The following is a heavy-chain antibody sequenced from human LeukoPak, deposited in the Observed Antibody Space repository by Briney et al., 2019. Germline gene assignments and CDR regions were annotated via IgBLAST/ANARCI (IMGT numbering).Heavy chain of an antibody. D-gene: IGHD3-16*02. CDR3: ARKGTTYYDYIWGSYRDKYYFDY. V-gene: IGHV4-39*01. Sequence: SETLSLTCTVSGGSISSSSYYWGWIRQPPGKGLEWIGSIYCSGSTYCNPSLKSRVTISVDTSKNQFSLKLSSVTAADTAVYYCARKGTTYYDYIWGSYRDKYYFDYWGQGTLVTVSS. CDR1: GGSISSSSYY. CDR2: IYCSGST. J-gene: IGHJ4*02.